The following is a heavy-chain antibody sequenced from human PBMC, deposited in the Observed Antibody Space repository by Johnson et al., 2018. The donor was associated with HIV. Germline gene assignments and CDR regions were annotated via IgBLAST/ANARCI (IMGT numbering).Heavy chain of an antibody. V-gene: IGHV3-7*01. D-gene: IGHD2-21*01. CDR3: AKGGGCGGDCYSGYDAFDI. Sequence: VQLVESGGRVVQPGRSLRLSCAASGFTFNSYGMHWVRQAPGKGLEWVANIKQEGSEKYYVDSVKGRFTISRDNSKNTLYLQMNSLRVEDTAVYYCAKGGGCGGDCYSGYDAFDIWGQGTMVTVSS. CDR1: GFTFNSYG. J-gene: IGHJ3*02. CDR2: IKQEGSEK.